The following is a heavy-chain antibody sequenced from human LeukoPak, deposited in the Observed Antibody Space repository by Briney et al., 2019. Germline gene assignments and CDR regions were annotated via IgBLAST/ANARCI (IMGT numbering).Heavy chain of an antibody. CDR1: GSIFSDYY. Sequence: GGSLRLSCAASGSIFSDYYMSWIRQAPGKGLEWVSYISSSTSYTNYADSVKGRFTISRDNAKNSLYLQMSSLRAEDTAVYYCARQYCSSTSCYGYFDYWGQGTLVTVSS. CDR3: ARQYCSSTSCYGYFDY. D-gene: IGHD2-2*01. J-gene: IGHJ4*02. CDR2: ISSSTSYT. V-gene: IGHV3-11*06.